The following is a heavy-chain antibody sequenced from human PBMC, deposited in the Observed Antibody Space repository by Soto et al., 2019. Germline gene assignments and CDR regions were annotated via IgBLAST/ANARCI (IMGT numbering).Heavy chain of an antibody. CDR3: AGSGSSRTIPAFDY. J-gene: IGHJ4*02. CDR1: GGSISSGGYY. Sequence: SETLSLTCTVSGGSISSGGYYWSWIRHPPGKGLEWIGYIYYSGSTYYNPSLKSRVTISVDTSKNQFSLKLSSVTAADTAVYYCAGSGSSRTIPAFDYWGQGTLVTVSS. V-gene: IGHV4-30-4*01. CDR2: IYYSGST. D-gene: IGHD1-26*01.